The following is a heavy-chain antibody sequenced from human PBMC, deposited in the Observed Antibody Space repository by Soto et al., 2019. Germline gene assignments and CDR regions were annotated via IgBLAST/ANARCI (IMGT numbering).Heavy chain of an antibody. CDR3: ARDVTSSGYYNLNRGGFDP. CDR2: ISTSSSYI. V-gene: IGHV3-21*01. J-gene: IGHJ5*02. D-gene: IGHD3-22*01. CDR1: GFTFSTYS. Sequence: EVQLVESGGGLVKPGGSLRLSCAASGFTFSTYSMNWVRQAPGKGLEWVSSISTSSSYIYYADSVKGRFTISRDNAKKSLYLQMNSLRAEDTAEYYCARDVTSSGYYNLNRGGFDPWGQRTLVTVSS.